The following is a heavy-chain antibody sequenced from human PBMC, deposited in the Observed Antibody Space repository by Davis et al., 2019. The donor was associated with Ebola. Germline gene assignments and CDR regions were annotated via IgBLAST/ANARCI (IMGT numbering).Heavy chain of an antibody. CDR1: GGSISTYD. J-gene: IGHJ4*02. V-gene: IGHV4-59*08. Sequence: PSETLSLTCTVSGGSISTYDWSWIRQPPGKGLEWIGYISNSGSTNYNPSLKSRVTISVDTSKNQFSLKLSSVTAADTAVYYCARTYGGYAPPDYWGQGTLVAVSS. CDR3: ARTYGGYAPPDY. D-gene: IGHD5-12*01. CDR2: ISNSGST.